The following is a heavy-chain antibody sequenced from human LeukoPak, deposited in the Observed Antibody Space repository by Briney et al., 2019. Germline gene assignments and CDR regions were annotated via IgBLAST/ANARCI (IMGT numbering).Heavy chain of an antibody. CDR1: GYTFTSYG. D-gene: IGHD6-13*01. CDR3: AREGYSSSWYLRYYYYYMDV. Sequence: ASVKVSCKASGYTFTSYGISWVRQAPGQGLEWMGWISAYNGNTNYAQKLQGRVTMTTDTSTSTAYMELRSLRSDDTAVYYCAREGYSSSWYLRYYYYYMDVWGKGTTVTVSS. CDR2: ISAYNGNT. V-gene: IGHV1-18*01. J-gene: IGHJ6*03.